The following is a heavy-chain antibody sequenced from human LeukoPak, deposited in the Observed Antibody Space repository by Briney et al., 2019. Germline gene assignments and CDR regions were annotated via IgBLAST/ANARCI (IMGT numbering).Heavy chain of an antibody. CDR3: AKDYEEPIALDAFDI. Sequence: GGSLRLSCAASGSTFSSYAMSWVRQAPGKGLEWVSAISGSGGSTYYADSVKGRFTISRDNSKNTLYLQMNSLRAEDTAVYYCAKDYEEPIALDAFDIWGQGTMVTVSS. D-gene: IGHD3-3*01. V-gene: IGHV3-23*01. J-gene: IGHJ3*02. CDR2: ISGSGGST. CDR1: GSTFSSYA.